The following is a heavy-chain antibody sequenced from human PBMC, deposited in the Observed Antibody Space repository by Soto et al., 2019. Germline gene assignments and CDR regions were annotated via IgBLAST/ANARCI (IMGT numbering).Heavy chain of an antibody. D-gene: IGHD3-16*01. CDR2: INHSGST. V-gene: IGHV4-34*01. CDR1: GGSFSGYY. CDR3: ARGKGGINYYYGMDV. Sequence: SETLSLTCAVYGGSFSGYYWSWIRQPPGKGLEWIGEINHSGSTNYNPSLKSRVTISVDTSKNQFSLKLSSVTAADTAVYYCARGKGGINYYYGMDVWGQGTTVTVSS. J-gene: IGHJ6*02.